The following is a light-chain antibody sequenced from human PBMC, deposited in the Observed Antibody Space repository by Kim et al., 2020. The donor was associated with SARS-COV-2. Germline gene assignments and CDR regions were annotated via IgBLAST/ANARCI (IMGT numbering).Light chain of an antibody. CDR1: ESITGKY. Sequence: LSPGERATLSCRANESITGKYLAWYRQKPGRAPRLLIFGASNRATGIPDNFSGSGSGTAFTLTISRLKPEDFAVYYCQQYGTSPVTFGQGTKMEIK. CDR3: QQYGTSPVT. CDR2: GAS. V-gene: IGKV3-20*01. J-gene: IGKJ2*01.